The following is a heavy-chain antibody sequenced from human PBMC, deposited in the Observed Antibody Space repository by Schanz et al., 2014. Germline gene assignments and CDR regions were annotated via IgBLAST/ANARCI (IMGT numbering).Heavy chain of an antibody. D-gene: IGHD2-21*02. CDR2: VHYSGDA. CDR1: GASINSYY. CDR3: AKWDNTAKTFAS. J-gene: IGHJ5*01. Sequence: PGLLHPSYPLSLTCTVSGASINSYYWNWIRQPPGKGLDWIGYVHYSGDAKYNPSLKSRVTTSIDTSKNQFSLRLSSLTAADTAVYYCAKWDNTAKTFASWGQGTLVTVSS. V-gene: IGHV4-59*01.